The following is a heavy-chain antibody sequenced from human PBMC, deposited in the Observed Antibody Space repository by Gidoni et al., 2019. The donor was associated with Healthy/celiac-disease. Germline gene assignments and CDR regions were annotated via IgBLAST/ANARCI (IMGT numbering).Heavy chain of an antibody. D-gene: IGHD2-2*01. Sequence: VQLVESGGGWVQPGRSLRLSCAASGFTFAGYAMHWVRQSPGKGLEWVSGISWNSGSIGYADSVKGRFTISRDNAKNSLYLQMNSLRAEDTALYYCAKDSLEVVPTGWFDPWGQGTLVTVSS. CDR1: GFTFAGYA. CDR3: AKDSLEVVPTGWFDP. CDR2: ISWNSGSI. J-gene: IGHJ5*02. V-gene: IGHV3-9*01.